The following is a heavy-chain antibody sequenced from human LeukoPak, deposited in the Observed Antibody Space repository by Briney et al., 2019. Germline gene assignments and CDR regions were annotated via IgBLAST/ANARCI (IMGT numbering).Heavy chain of an antibody. CDR1: GYTFTSYG. D-gene: IGHD3-3*02. CDR3: ARGDPYAFLEWLSY. Sequence: ASVKVSCKASGYTFTSYGISWVRHAPGQGLEWMGWISAYNGNTNYAQKLQGRVTMTTDTSTSTAYMELRSLRSDDTAVYYCARGDPYAFLEWLSYWGQGTLVTVSS. V-gene: IGHV1-18*01. J-gene: IGHJ4*02. CDR2: ISAYNGNT.